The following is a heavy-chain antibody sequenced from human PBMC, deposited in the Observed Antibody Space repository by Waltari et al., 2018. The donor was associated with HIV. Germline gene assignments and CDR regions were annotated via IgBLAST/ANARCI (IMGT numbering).Heavy chain of an antibody. D-gene: IGHD2-15*01. CDR2: IYYSGRT. Sequence: QVELQESGPGLVKPSETLSLTCTVSGGSIPSYYWSWIRQSPGLGLEWIGHIYYSGRTTYNPSPKGRVIMSLDTSKNHISLNLRSLSAADTAVYYCARDLVVAAAEGFDPWGQGILVTVSS. V-gene: IGHV4-59*01. CDR1: GGSIPSYY. CDR3: ARDLVVAAAEGFDP. J-gene: IGHJ5*02.